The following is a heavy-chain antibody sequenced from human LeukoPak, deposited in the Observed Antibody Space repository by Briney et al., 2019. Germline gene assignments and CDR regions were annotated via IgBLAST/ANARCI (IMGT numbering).Heavy chain of an antibody. V-gene: IGHV4-59*08. CDR1: GGSISRYY. CDR2: IYYSGST. J-gene: IGHJ4*02. Sequence: PSETLSLTCTVSGGSISRYYWSWIRQPPGKGLEWIGYIYYSGSTNYNPSLKSRVTISVDTSKNQFSLKLSSVTAADTAVYYCARQEGLYGDYVSFDYWGQGTLVTVSS. D-gene: IGHD4-17*01. CDR3: ARQEGLYGDYVSFDY.